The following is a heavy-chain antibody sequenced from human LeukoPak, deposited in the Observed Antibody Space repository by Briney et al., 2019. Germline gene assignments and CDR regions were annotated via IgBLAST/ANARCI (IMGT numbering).Heavy chain of an antibody. CDR2: IYTSGST. Sequence: PSQALCLTCTVSGGSFRIGSYYWSWMRPPSGKALNWIGRIYTSGSTDYITSLQSRVTISVDMSKSQFSLKLSSVRAADTAVYYCARMRTLQQQIDYWGQGSLLTVSS. V-gene: IGHV4-61*02. D-gene: IGHD4-11*01. CDR1: GGSFRIGSYY. CDR3: ARMRTLQQQIDY. J-gene: IGHJ4*02.